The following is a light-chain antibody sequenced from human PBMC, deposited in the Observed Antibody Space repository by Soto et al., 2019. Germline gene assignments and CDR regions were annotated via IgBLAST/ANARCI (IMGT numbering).Light chain of an antibody. J-gene: IGKJ1*01. V-gene: IGKV3-15*01. Sequence: EIVMTQSPATLSVSPGERATLSCRASQSVSSNLAWYQQKPGQAPRLLIYGASTRANGVPTRFSGSGSGTEFTLTVSSLQSEDFAVYYCQQYHNWWTFGQGTKVEIK. CDR1: QSVSSN. CDR2: GAS. CDR3: QQYHNWWT.